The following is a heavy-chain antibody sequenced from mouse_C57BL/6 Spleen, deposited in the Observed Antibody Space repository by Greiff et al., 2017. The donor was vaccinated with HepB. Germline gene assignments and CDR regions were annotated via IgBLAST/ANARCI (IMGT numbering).Heavy chain of an antibody. J-gene: IGHJ1*03. CDR3: ARDHRV. V-gene: IGHV3-6*01. CDR2: ISYDGSN. Sequence: EVQLVESGPGLVKPSQSLSLTCSVTGYSITSGYYWNWIRQFPGNKLEWMGYISYDGSNNYNPSLKNRISITRDTSKNQFFLKLNSVTTEDTATYYCARDHRVWGTGTTVTVSS. CDR1: GYSITSGYY.